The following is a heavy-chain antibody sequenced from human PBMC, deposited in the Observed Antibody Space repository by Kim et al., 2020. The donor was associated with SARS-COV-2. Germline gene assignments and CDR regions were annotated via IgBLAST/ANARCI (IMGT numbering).Heavy chain of an antibody. Sequence: SVKVSCKASGGTFSSYAISWVRQAPGQGLEWMGGIIPIFGTANYAQKFQGRVTITADESTSTAYMELSSLRSEDTAVYYCAREGSPYYYGSGSYYTPFDYWGQGTLVTVSS. V-gene: IGHV1-69*13. CDR2: IIPIFGTA. CDR3: AREGSPYYYGSGSYYTPFDY. D-gene: IGHD3-10*01. J-gene: IGHJ4*02. CDR1: GGTFSSYA.